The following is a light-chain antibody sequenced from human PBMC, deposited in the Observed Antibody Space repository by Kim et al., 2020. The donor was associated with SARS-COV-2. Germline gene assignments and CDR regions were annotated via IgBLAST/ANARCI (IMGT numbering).Light chain of an antibody. CDR1: QSLVYSNGYNY. V-gene: IGKV2-28*01. CDR2: LGS. CDR3: MQAVQAPRT. Sequence: DIVMTQSPLSRPVTPGEPASISCRSSQSLVYSNGYNYLDWYLQKPGQSPQLLIYLGSNRASGVPDRFSGSGSGTDFTLKISRVEAEDVGVYYCMQAVQAPRTFGQGTKLEI. J-gene: IGKJ2*01.